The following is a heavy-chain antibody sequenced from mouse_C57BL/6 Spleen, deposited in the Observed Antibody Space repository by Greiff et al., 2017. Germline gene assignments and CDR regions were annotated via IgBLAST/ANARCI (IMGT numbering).Heavy chain of an antibody. CDR1: GFTFSDYG. CDR2: ISSGSSTI. J-gene: IGHJ4*01. D-gene: IGHD2-4*01. Sequence: EVNLVESGGGLVKPGGSLKLSCAASGFTFSDYGMHWVRQAPEKGLEWVAYISSGSSTIYYADTVKGRFTISRDNAKNTLFLQMTSLRSEDTAMYYCARKDYAYYAMDYWGQGTSVTVSS. V-gene: IGHV5-17*01. CDR3: ARKDYAYYAMDY.